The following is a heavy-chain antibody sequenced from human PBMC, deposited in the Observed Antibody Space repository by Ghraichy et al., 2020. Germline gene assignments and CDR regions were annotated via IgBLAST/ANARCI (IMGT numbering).Heavy chain of an antibody. Sequence: SQTLSLTCAAYGGSFSRYYCSWIRQPPVKWLEWIGEINHSGSTKYNPSLKSRVTISADTSKNQFSLKLSSVTAADTAVYYCASAPRIWGSYRRFDYWGQGTLVTVSS. CDR1: GGSFSRYY. CDR2: INHSGST. D-gene: IGHD3-16*02. V-gene: IGHV4-34*01. J-gene: IGHJ4*02. CDR3: ASAPRIWGSYRRFDY.